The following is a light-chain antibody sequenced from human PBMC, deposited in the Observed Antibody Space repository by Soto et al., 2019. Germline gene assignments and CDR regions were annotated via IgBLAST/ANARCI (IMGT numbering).Light chain of an antibody. CDR1: QNINSY. Sequence: DIQMTQYPSSLSASVGDRVTITCRASQNINSYLNWYQQRPGIAPQLLIYTASELESGVPSRFSGRGSGTDFTLTISSLQPEDFATYYCEQSYNSPLTFGGGTNVEIK. J-gene: IGKJ4*01. CDR2: TAS. CDR3: EQSYNSPLT. V-gene: IGKV1-39*01.